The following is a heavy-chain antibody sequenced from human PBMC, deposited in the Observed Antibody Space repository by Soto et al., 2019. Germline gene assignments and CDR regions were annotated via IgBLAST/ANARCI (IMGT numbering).Heavy chain of an antibody. CDR1: GFTFRNYA. CDR3: AKGLLGSGYDHDY. D-gene: IGHD5-12*01. J-gene: IGHJ4*02. Sequence: EVQRLDSGGGLVQPGGSLRLSCDASGFTFRNYAMNWVRQAPGKGLDWVSASSGIGGSTYYADSVKGRFTISRDNSKNTLFLQMSSLRAEDTAVYYYAKGLLGSGYDHDYWGQGTLVTVS. CDR2: SSGIGGST. V-gene: IGHV3-23*01.